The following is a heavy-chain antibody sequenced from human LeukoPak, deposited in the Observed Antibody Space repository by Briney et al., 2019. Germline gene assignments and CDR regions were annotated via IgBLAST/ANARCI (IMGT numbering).Heavy chain of an antibody. Sequence: GESLKISCKGSGYSFTSYWIGWVRQMPGKGLEWMGIIYPGDSDTRYSPSFQGQVTISADKSISTAYLQWSSLKASDTAMYYCARGRERFGELLRGEFDYWGQGTLVTVSS. J-gene: IGHJ4*02. CDR1: GYSFTSYW. CDR2: IYPGDSDT. V-gene: IGHV5-51*01. CDR3: ARGRERFGELLRGEFDY. D-gene: IGHD3-10*01.